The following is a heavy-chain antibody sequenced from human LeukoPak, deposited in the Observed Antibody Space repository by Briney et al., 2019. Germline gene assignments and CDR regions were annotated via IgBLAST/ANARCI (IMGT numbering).Heavy chain of an antibody. CDR2: IYYSGST. Sequence: PSETLSLTCTVSGGSISSSSYYWGWIRQPPGKGLEWIGSIYYSGSTYYNPSLKSRVTISVDTSKNQFSLKLRSVTAADTAVYYCASVGWGVFDYWGQGTLVTVSS. J-gene: IGHJ4*02. V-gene: IGHV4-39*01. CDR3: ASVGWGVFDY. CDR1: GGSISSSSYY. D-gene: IGHD1-26*01.